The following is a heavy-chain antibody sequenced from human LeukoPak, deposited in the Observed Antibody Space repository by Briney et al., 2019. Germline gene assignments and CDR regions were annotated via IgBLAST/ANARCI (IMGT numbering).Heavy chain of an antibody. CDR2: ISSSGSTI. Sequence: GGSLRLSCAASGFTFSSYEMNWVRQAPGKGLEWVSYISSSGSTIYYADSVKGRFTISRDNAKNSLYLQMNSLRAEDTAVYYCARDGGVAAAPRAFDYWGQGTLVTVSS. V-gene: IGHV3-48*03. CDR1: GFTFSSYE. CDR3: ARDGGVAAAPRAFDY. J-gene: IGHJ4*02. D-gene: IGHD6-13*01.